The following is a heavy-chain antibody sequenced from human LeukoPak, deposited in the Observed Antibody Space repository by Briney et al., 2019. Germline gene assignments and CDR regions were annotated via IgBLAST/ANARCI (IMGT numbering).Heavy chain of an antibody. V-gene: IGHV4-30-4*08. CDR2: IYYSGST. D-gene: IGHD6-6*01. CDR1: GGSISSGDYY. CDR3: TREPYSSSPSVEYFDL. Sequence: SETLSLTCTVSGGSISSGDYYWSWIRQPPGKGLEWIGYIYYSGSTYYNPSLKSRVTISVDTSKNQFSLKLSSVTAADTAVYYCTREPYSSSPSVEYFDLWGRGTLVTVSS. J-gene: IGHJ2*01.